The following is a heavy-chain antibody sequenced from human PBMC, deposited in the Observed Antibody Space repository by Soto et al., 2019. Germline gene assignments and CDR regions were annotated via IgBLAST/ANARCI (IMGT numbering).Heavy chain of an antibody. CDR1: GFTFRDYG. Sequence: GPLLLTFAAYGFTFRDYGMHWVRQTPGKGLEWVAALSGTGDSADYANSVKGRFTVSRDESKTTLYLQMSSLNAEDTAMYYCAKDNGNYGSGTFSHWGQGTLVTVSS. V-gene: IGHV3-23*01. J-gene: IGHJ4*02. CDR3: AKDNGNYGSGTFSH. D-gene: IGHD3-10*01. CDR2: LSGTGDSA.